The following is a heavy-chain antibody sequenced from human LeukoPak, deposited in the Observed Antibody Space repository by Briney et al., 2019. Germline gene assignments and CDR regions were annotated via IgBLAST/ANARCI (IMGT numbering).Heavy chain of an antibody. CDR2: INRVNSGI. V-gene: IGHV3-48*04. D-gene: IGHD3-22*01. Sequence: GGSLRLSCSGSGFTFSSFSMNWVRQAPGKGLEWISYINRVNSGIYYADSVKGRFIISRDNAKNSLFLQMNSLRADDTAVYYCATSYYDSSGYPYYWGQGILVTVSS. CDR1: GFTFSSFS. CDR3: ATSYYDSSGYPYY. J-gene: IGHJ4*02.